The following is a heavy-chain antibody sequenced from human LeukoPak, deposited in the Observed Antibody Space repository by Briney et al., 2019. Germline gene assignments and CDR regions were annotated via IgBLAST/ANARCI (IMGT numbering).Heavy chain of an antibody. CDR3: ARDVGPYCSGGSCYPYYYYYYMDV. D-gene: IGHD2-15*01. J-gene: IGHJ6*03. CDR2: IIPILGIA. V-gene: IGHV1-69*04. CDR1: GGTFSSYT. Sequence: ASVKVSCKASGGTFSSYTISWVRQAPGQGLEWMGRIIPILGIANYAQKFQGRVTITADKSTSTACMELSSLRSEDTAVYYCARDVGPYCSGGSCYPYYYYYYMDVWGKGTTVTVSS.